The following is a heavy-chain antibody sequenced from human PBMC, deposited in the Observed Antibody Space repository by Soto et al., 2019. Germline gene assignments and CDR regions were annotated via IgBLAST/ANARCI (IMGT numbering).Heavy chain of an antibody. V-gene: IGHV4-30-4*01. CDR2: IYYSGST. Sequence: QVQLQESGPGLVKPSQTLSLTCTVSGGSISSGDYYWSWIRQPPGKGLEWIGYIYYSGSTYYNPSLKSRVTISVDTSKNQFSLKLSSVTAADTAVYYCARAIYDILTPIAYYYYYGMDVWGQGTTVTVSS. J-gene: IGHJ6*02. CDR3: ARAIYDILTPIAYYYYYGMDV. D-gene: IGHD3-9*01. CDR1: GGSISSGDYY.